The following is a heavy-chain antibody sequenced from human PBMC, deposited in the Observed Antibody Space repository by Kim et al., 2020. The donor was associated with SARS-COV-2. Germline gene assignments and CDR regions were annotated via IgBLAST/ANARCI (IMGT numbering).Heavy chain of an antibody. Sequence: GESLKISCKGSGYSFTSYWIGWVRQMPGKGLEWMGIIYPGDSDTRYSPSFQGQVTISADKSISTAYLQWSSLKASDTAMYYCAREWGRLGGDYGDYYYDGMDVWGQGTTVTVSS. CDR3: AREWGRLGGDYGDYYYDGMDV. CDR1: GYSFTSYW. J-gene: IGHJ6*02. D-gene: IGHD4-17*01. CDR2: IYPGDSDT. V-gene: IGHV5-51*01.